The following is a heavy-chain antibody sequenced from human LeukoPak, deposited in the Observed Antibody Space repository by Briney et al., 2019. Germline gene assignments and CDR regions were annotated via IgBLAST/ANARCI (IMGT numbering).Heavy chain of an antibody. CDR1: GGTFSSYA. Sequence: ASVKVSCKASGGTFSSYAISWVRQAPGQGLEWMGWMNPNSGNTGYAQKFQGRVTMTRNTSISTAHMELSSLRSEDTAVYYCARAGYSSSWYFPFDYWGQGTLVTVSS. J-gene: IGHJ4*02. CDR2: MNPNSGNT. V-gene: IGHV1-8*02. CDR3: ARAGYSSSWYFPFDY. D-gene: IGHD6-13*01.